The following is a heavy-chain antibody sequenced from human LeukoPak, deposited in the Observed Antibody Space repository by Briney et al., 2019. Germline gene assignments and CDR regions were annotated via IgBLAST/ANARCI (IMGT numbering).Heavy chain of an antibody. CDR3: AREAATGVFFDY. V-gene: IGHV1-18*01. CDR1: GYTFIRYD. D-gene: IGHD6-13*01. J-gene: IGHJ4*02. Sequence: ASVKVSCKASGYTFIRYDINWVRQAPGQGLEWMGWISAYNGNAKYAQNLQGRVTMTTDTSTNTAYMELRSLTSDDTAVYYCAREAATGVFFDYWGQGTLVTVSS. CDR2: ISAYNGNA.